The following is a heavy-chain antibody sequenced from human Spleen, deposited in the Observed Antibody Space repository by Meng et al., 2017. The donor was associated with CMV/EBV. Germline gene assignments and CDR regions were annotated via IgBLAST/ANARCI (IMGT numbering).Heavy chain of an antibody. Sequence: GESLKISCAASGFTFSSYWMSWVRQAPGKGLEWVANIKQDGSEKYYVDSVKGRFTISRDNAKNSLYLQMNSLRAEDTAVYYCARDYYGSGSYSFGYWGLGTLVTVSS. J-gene: IGHJ4*02. D-gene: IGHD3-10*01. CDR3: ARDYYGSGSYSFGY. V-gene: IGHV3-7*01. CDR1: GFTFSSYW. CDR2: IKQDGSEK.